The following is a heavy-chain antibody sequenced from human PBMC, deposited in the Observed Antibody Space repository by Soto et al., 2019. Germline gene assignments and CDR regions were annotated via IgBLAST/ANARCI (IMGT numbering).Heavy chain of an antibody. D-gene: IGHD3-10*01. CDR3: ARGSRRVLPPMVRGACFDY. CDR2: ISYDGSNK. J-gene: IGHJ4*02. CDR1: GFTFSSYA. V-gene: IGHV3-30-3*01. Sequence: GGSLRLSCAASGFTFSSYAMHWVRQAPGKGLEWAAVISYDGSNKYYADSVKGRFTISRDNSKNTLYLQMNSLRAEDTAVYYCARGSRRVLPPMVRGACFDYWGQGTLVTVSS.